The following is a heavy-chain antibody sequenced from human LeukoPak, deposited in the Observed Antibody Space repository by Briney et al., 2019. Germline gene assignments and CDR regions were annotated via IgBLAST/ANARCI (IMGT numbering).Heavy chain of an antibody. CDR3: ARAVDTTLWGAHFDY. Sequence: PSETLSLTCAVSGGSISSGGYSWSWIRQPPGKGLEWIGYIYHSGSTYYNPSLKSRVTISVDRSKNQFSLKLSSVTAADTAVYYCARAVDTTLWGAHFDYWGQGTLVTVSS. J-gene: IGHJ4*02. V-gene: IGHV4-30-2*01. CDR1: GGSISSGGYS. D-gene: IGHD3-16*01. CDR2: IYHSGST.